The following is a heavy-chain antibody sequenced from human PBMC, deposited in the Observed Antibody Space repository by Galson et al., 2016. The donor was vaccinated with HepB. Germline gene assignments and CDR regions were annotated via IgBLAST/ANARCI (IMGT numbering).Heavy chain of an antibody. Sequence: SETLSLTCTVSGGSISNNNYYWVWIRQPPGKGLELIGSIYYRGSTYYNPSLESRVTISVDTSRNQFSLKLSSVSAGDTARDYCARVRLDSGNYHWYFDLWGRGTLVTVSS. D-gene: IGHD4-11*01. CDR2: IYYRGST. CDR1: GGSISNNNYY. J-gene: IGHJ2*01. CDR3: ARVRLDSGNYHWYFDL. V-gene: IGHV4-39*07.